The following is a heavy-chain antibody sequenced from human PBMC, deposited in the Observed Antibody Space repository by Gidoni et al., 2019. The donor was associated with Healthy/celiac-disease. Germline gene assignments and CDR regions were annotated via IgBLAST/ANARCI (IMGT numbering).Heavy chain of an antibody. CDR3: ARDLGYDSSGYYYWDAFDI. V-gene: IGHV3-7*03. D-gene: IGHD3-22*01. J-gene: IGHJ3*02. Sequence: EVQLVDCGGGLVQPGGALSLSCAASGFTFSSYWMSWVRQAPGKVLERVANIKQDGSEKYYVDSVKGRFTISRDNAKNSLYLQMNSLRAEDTAVYYCARDLGYDSSGYYYWDAFDIWGQGTMVTVSS. CDR2: IKQDGSEK. CDR1: GFTFSSYW.